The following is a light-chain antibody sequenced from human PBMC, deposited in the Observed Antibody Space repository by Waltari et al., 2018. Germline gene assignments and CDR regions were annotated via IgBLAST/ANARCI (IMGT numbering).Light chain of an antibody. CDR3: QQYYSTPRT. CDR1: QSVNTN. CDR2: GAS. Sequence: EIVMTQSPATLSVSPGERATLSCRASQSVNTNLAWYQQKPGQAPRLLISGASTRAPGIPSRFSGSGSGTDFTLTISSLQAEDVAVYYCQQYYSTPRTFGQGTKVEIK. V-gene: IGKV3-15*01. J-gene: IGKJ1*01.